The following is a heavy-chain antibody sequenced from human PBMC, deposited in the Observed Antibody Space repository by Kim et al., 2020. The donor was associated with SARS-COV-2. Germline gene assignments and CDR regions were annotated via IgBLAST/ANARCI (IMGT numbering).Heavy chain of an antibody. CDR1: GGSISSYY. V-gene: IGHV4-59*13. D-gene: IGHD3-3*01. CDR3: ARGGPPPYDFWSGYYRPRNYYYYGMDV. Sequence: SETLSLTCTVSGGSISSYYWSWIRQPPGKGLEWIGYIYYSGSTNYNPSLKSRVTISVDTSKNQFSLKLSSVTAADTAVYYCARGGPPPYDFWSGYYRPRNYYYYGMDVWGQGTTVTVSS. CDR2: IYYSGST. J-gene: IGHJ6*02.